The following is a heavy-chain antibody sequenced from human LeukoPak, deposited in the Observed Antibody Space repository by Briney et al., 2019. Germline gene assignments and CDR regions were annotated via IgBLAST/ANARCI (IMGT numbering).Heavy chain of an antibody. CDR1: GFTFSSYA. D-gene: IGHD2-2*01. V-gene: IGHV3-23*01. Sequence: GGSLRLSCAASGFTFSSYAMTWVRQAPGKGLEWVSAISGSGGITNYADSVKGRFTISRDNSKNTLYLQMNSLRAEDTAVYYCARGRSTRSGWADYWGQGTLVTVSS. J-gene: IGHJ4*02. CDR2: ISGSGGIT. CDR3: ARGRSTRSGWADY.